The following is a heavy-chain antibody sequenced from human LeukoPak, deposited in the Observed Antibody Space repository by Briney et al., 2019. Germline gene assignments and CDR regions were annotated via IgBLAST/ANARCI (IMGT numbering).Heavy chain of an antibody. J-gene: IGHJ4*02. Sequence: ASVKVSCKASGYTFSSYGISWVRQAPGQGLEWMGWINSSNGKTNYAQKFQGRVTMTTDTSTSTAYMELRSLRSDDTAVYYCARQAGGYSSGWHQFHFDYWGQGTLVTVSS. CDR3: ARQAGGYSSGWHQFHFDY. CDR2: INSSNGKT. CDR1: GYTFSSYG. D-gene: IGHD6-19*01. V-gene: IGHV1-18*04.